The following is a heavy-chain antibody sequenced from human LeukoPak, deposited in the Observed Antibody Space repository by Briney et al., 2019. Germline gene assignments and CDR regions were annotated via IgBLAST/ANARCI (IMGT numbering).Heavy chain of an antibody. V-gene: IGHV3-7*01. Sequence: GGTLRLSCAASGFTFSSAWMSWVRQAPGKGLEWVANVNQDGSGKYYVDSVKGRFTISKDNAKNSLYLQMNSLRAEDTAVYYCTSANYGPAYWGQGTLVTVSS. D-gene: IGHD5-24*01. CDR2: VNQDGSGK. J-gene: IGHJ4*02. CDR1: GFTFSSAW. CDR3: TSANYGPAY.